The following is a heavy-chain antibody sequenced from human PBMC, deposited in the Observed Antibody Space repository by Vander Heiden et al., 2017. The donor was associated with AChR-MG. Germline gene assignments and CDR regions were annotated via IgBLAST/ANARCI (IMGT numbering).Heavy chain of an antibody. V-gene: IGHV1-2*02. D-gene: IGHD3-22*01. Sequence: QVQLVQSGAEVKKPGASVKVSCKASGYTFTGYYLHWVRQAPGQGLEWMGWINPNSGGTNYAQKFQGRVTMTRETSISTAYMELSRLRSDDTAVYYCARSISATYYYDSSGYSHFDYWGQGTLVTVSS. CDR2: INPNSGGT. CDR1: GYTFTGYY. J-gene: IGHJ4*02. CDR3: ARSISATYYYDSSGYSHFDY.